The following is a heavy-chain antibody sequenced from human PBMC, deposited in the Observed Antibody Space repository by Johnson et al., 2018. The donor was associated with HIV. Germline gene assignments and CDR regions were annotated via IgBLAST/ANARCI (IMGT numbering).Heavy chain of an antibody. CDR1: GFTFSSYW. D-gene: IGHD2-15*01. J-gene: IGHJ3*02. V-gene: IGHV3-7*01. CDR3: AKGDCSGGSCYSFTDAFDI. Sequence: MQLVESGGGLVQPGGSLRLSCAASGFTFSSYWMSWVRQAPGKGLEWVANIKQDGSEKYYADSVKGRFTISRDNSKNTLYLQMNSLRAEDTAVYYCAKGDCSGGSCYSFTDAFDIWGQGTMVTVSS. CDR2: IKQDGSEK.